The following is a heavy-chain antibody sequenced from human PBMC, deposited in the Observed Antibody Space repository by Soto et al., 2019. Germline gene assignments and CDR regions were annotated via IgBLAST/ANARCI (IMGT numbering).Heavy chain of an antibody. CDR3: ARGHCVGGTCDSLADSFSYYMDV. J-gene: IGHJ6*03. D-gene: IGHD2-15*01. Sequence: EVQLVESGGGLVQPGGSLRLSCAASGFTFSNYWMSWVRQAPGKGLEWVSRINSDGSVSSYADSVKGRLTISTDNVKNTLYLQMDSLRVEDTAVYYCARGHCVGGTCDSLADSFSYYMDVWGKGTTVNGFS. V-gene: IGHV3-74*02. CDR2: INSDGSVS. CDR1: GFTFSNYW.